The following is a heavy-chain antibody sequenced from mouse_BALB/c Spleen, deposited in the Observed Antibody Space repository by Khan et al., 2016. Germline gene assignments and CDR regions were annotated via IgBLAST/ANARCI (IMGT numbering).Heavy chain of an antibody. CDR2: ISSGSSAI. CDR3: GRGDY. CDR1: GFTFSSFG. V-gene: IGHV5-17*02. J-gene: IGHJ2*01. Sequence: EVELVESGGGLVQPGGSRKLSCAASGFTFSSFGMHWVRQAPEKGLEWVAFISSGSSAIYYADTVKGRFTISSDNPKNTLFLQMTSLSAEYTAMYYCGRGDYWGQGTTLTVSS.